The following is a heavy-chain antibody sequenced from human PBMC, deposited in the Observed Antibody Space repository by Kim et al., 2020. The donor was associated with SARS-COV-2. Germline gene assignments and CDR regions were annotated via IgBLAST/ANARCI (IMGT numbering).Heavy chain of an antibody. CDR1: GGSFSGYY. CDR3: ARYADNWNSLRY. V-gene: IGHV4-34*01. J-gene: IGHJ4*02. D-gene: IGHD1-7*01. Sequence: SETLSLTCAVYGGSFSGYYWSWIRQPPGKGLEWIGEINHSGSTNYNPSLKSRVTISVDTSKNQFSLKLSSVTAADTAVYYCARYADNWNSLRYWGQGTLV. CDR2: INHSGST.